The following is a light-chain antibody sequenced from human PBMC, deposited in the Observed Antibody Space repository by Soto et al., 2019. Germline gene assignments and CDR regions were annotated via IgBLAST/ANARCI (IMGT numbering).Light chain of an antibody. CDR3: LSFDSSLSVV. J-gene: IGLJ2*01. V-gene: IGLV1-40*01. Sequence: QSVLTQPPSVSGAPGQRVTISCTGSSSNIGEGYDVHWYQQLPGRAPKLLIYGNTNRPSGVPDRFSGSKSGTSASLAITGLHAEDEAYYYGLSFDSSLSVVFGGGTKLTVL. CDR2: GNT. CDR1: SSNIGEGYD.